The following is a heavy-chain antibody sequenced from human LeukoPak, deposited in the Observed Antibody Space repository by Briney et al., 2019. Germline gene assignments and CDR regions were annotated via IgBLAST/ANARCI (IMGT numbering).Heavy chain of an antibody. Sequence: WASVTVSCKASAYTFTSYAISWVRQAPGQGLEWMGWISASNGNTNYAQKLHGRVTMTTDTSTNTVYMELRSLRFDDTAVYYCARDLAGVVGVTAWFDPWGQGTLVTVSS. CDR3: ARDLAGVVGVTAWFDP. J-gene: IGHJ5*02. V-gene: IGHV1-18*01. CDR2: ISASNGNT. D-gene: IGHD1-26*01. CDR1: AYTFTSYA.